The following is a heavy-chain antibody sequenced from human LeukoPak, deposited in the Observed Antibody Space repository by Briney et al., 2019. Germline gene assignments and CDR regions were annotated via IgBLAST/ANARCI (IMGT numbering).Heavy chain of an antibody. J-gene: IGHJ4*02. V-gene: IGHV3-23*01. Sequence: PGGSLRLSCAASGFTFSSYAMSWVRQAQGKGLEWASGISGSGGSTYYADSVKGRFTISRDNSKNTLYLQMNSLRAEDTAGYYCAKAWWGVPAAHDYWGQGTLVTVSS. CDR2: ISGSGGST. D-gene: IGHD2-2*01. CDR1: GFTFSSYA. CDR3: AKAWWGVPAAHDY.